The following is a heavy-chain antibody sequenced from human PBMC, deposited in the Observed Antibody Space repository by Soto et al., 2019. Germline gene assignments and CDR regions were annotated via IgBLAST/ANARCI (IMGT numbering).Heavy chain of an antibody. D-gene: IGHD5-18*01. CDR2: IYYSGST. Sequence: PSETLSLTCTVSGGSISSSSYYWGWIRQPPGKGLEWIGSIYYSGSTYYNPSLKSRVTISVDTSKNQFSPKLSSVTAADTAVYYCARVDTAMVTWYYYYGMDVWGQGTTVTVSS. CDR1: GGSISSSSYY. J-gene: IGHJ6*02. V-gene: IGHV4-39*01. CDR3: ARVDTAMVTWYYYYGMDV.